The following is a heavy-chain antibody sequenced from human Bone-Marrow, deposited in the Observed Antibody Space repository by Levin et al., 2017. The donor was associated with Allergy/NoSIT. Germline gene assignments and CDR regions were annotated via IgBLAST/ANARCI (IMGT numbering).Heavy chain of an antibody. CDR3: ARDRVIVGTTNYYYGMDV. J-gene: IGHJ6*02. V-gene: IGHV4-59*01. CDR2: IYYIGST. D-gene: IGHD1-26*01. Sequence: SQTLSLPCTVSGGSIRSYYWSWIRQPPGKGLEWIGYIYYIGSTNYNPSLKSRVTMSLDTSKNQFSLKLTSVTAADTAVYYCARDRVIVGTTNYYYGMDVWGQGTTVTVSS. CDR1: GGSIRSYY.